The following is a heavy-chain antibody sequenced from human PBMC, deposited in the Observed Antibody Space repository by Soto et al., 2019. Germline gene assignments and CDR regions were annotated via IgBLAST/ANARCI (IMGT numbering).Heavy chain of an antibody. CDR1: GGSFSGYY. V-gene: IGHV4-34*01. Sequence: QVQLQQWGAGLLKPSETLSLTCAVYGGSFSGYYWSWIRQPPGKGLEWIGEINHSGSTNYNPSLTSRVTITVDTSKNQFSLKLSSVTAADTAVYYCVRVALWGSYRYTVDYWGQGTLVTVSS. J-gene: IGHJ4*02. D-gene: IGHD3-16*02. CDR3: VRVALWGSYRYTVDY. CDR2: INHSGST.